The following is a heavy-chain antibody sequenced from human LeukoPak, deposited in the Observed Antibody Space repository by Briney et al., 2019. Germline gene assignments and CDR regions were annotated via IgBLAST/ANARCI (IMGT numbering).Heavy chain of an antibody. J-gene: IGHJ3*02. CDR3: ARGLGFIVVVTSSPDAFDI. CDR1: GYTFTGYY. CDR2: INPNGGGT. Sequence: GASVKVSCKASGYTFTGYYMHWVRQAPGQGLEWMGWINPNGGGTNYAQKFQGRVTMTRDTSISTAYMELSRLRSDDTAVYYCARGLGFIVVVTSSPDAFDIWGQGTMVTVSS. D-gene: IGHD2-21*02. V-gene: IGHV1-2*02.